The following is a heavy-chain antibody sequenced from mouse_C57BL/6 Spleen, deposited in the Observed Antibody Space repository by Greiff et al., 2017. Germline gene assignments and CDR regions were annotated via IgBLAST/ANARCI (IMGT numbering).Heavy chain of an antibody. V-gene: IGHV1-52*01. D-gene: IGHD1-1*01. CDR3: ARGYYYGSSNYYAMDY. Sequence: QVQLQQPGAELVRPGSSVKLSCKASGYTFTSYWMHWVKQRPIQGLEWIGNIDPSDSETHYNQKFKDKATLTVDKSSSTAYMQLSSLTSEDSAVYYWARGYYYGSSNYYAMDYWGQGTSVTVSS. J-gene: IGHJ4*01. CDR2: IDPSDSET. CDR1: GYTFTSYW.